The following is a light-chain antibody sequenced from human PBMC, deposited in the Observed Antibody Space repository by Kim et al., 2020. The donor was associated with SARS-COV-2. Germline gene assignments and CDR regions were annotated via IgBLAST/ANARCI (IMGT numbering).Light chain of an antibody. CDR3: QQVNSYPLVT. V-gene: IGKV1-9*01. CDR2: AAS. Sequence: IQLTQSPSSLSASVGDRVTITWRASQDIGGYLAWYQQKPGSAPQLLIYAASTLQSGVPSRVSGRGSGTEFTRTISSPQPEALATFFCQQVNSYPLVTFGQGTRREI. J-gene: IGKJ5*01. CDR1: QDIGGY.